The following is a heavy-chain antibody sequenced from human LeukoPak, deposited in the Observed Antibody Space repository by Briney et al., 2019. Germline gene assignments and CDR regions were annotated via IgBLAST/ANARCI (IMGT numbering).Heavy chain of an antibody. CDR1: GGSISSYY. CDR3: ARDPASRGYVWGSYRYQGNAFDI. CDR2: IYHSGST. J-gene: IGHJ3*02. D-gene: IGHD3-16*02. V-gene: IGHV4-59*12. Sequence: SETLSLTCTVSGGSISSYYWSWIRQPPGKGLEWIGEIYHSGSTNYNPSLKSRVTISVDKSKNQFSLKLSSVTAADTAVYYCARDPASRGYVWGSYRYQGNAFDIWGQRTMVTVSS.